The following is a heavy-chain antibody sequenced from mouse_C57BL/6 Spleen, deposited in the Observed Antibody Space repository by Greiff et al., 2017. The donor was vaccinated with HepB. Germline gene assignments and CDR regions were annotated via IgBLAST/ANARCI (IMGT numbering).Heavy chain of an antibody. V-gene: IGHV14-4*01. CDR1: GFNIKDDY. D-gene: IGHD1-3*01. CDR2: IDPENGDT. CDR3: TTLKGRGYFDV. Sequence: EVQLQQSGAELVRPGASVKLSCTASGFNIKDDYMHWVKQRPEQGLEWIGWIDPENGDTEYASKFQGKATITADTSSNTAYLQLSSLTSEDTAVYYCTTLKGRGYFDVWGTGTTVTVSS. J-gene: IGHJ1*03.